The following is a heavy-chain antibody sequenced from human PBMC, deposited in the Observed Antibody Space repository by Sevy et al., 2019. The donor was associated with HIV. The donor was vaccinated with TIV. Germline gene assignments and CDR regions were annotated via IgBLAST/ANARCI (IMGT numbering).Heavy chain of an antibody. CDR1: GGSFSGYY. J-gene: IGHJ4*02. V-gene: IGHV4-34*01. D-gene: IGHD3-16*01. CDR3: ARGSALYYDYVWGRFLKY. CDR2: INHSGST. Sequence: SETPSLTCAVYGGSFSGYYWSWIRQPPGKGLEWIGEINHSGSTNYNPSLKSRVTISVDTSKNQFSLKLSSVTAADTAVYYCARGSALYYDYVWGRFLKYWGQGTLVTVSS.